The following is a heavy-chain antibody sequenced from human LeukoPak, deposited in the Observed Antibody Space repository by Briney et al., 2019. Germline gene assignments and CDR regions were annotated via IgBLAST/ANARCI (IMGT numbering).Heavy chain of an antibody. CDR3: AKDCSFWDYGDSEVY. D-gene: IGHD4-17*01. J-gene: IGHJ4*02. V-gene: IGHV3-23*01. Sequence: GGSLRLSRAASGFTFSSYAMSWVRQAPGKGLEWVSAISGSGDNTYYADSVKGRFTISRDNSKNTLYLQMNSLRAEDTAVYYCAKDCSFWDYGDSEVYWGQGTLVTVSS. CDR1: GFTFSSYA. CDR2: ISGSGDNT.